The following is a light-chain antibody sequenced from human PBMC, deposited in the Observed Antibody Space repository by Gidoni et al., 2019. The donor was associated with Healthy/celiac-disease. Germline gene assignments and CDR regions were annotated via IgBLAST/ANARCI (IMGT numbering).Light chain of an antibody. CDR3: MQGTHWPPYT. J-gene: IGKJ2*01. V-gene: IGKV2-30*01. CDR1: QSLVYSDGNTS. CDR2: NVS. Sequence: DVVMTQSPLSLPVTLGQPASISCRSSQSLVYSDGNTSLNWSQQRPGQSPRRLIYNVSNRDSGVPDRFSGSGSGTDFTLKISRVEAEDVGVYYCMQGTHWPPYTFGQXTKLEIK.